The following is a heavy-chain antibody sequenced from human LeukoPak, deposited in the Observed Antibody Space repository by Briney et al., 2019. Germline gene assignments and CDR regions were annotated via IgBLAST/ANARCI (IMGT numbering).Heavy chain of an antibody. CDR1: GFTFSTYT. CDR2: ISSSSSYI. J-gene: IGHJ1*01. D-gene: IGHD2-8*02. Sequence: SGGSLTLSCAASGFTFSTYTMNWVRQAPGKGLEWVSSISSSSSYIYYADSVKGRFTISRDNAKNSLYLQMNSLRAEDTAVYYCTRDWGDGGVPAEYFQHWGQGTLVTVSS. V-gene: IGHV3-21*01. CDR3: TRDWGDGGVPAEYFQH.